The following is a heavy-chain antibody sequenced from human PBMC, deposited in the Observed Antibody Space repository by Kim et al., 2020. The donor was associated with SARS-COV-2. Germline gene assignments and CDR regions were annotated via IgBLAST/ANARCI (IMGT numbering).Heavy chain of an antibody. J-gene: IGHJ5*02. Sequence: GGSLRLSCAASGFTFSSYSMNWVRQAPGKGLEWVSSISSSSSYIYYADSVKGRFTISRDNAKNSLYLQMNSLRAEDTAVYYCASARGRGWENWFDPWGQGTLVTVSS. CDR3: ASARGRGWENWFDP. CDR2: ISSSSSYI. CDR1: GFTFSSYS. D-gene: IGHD3-10*01. V-gene: IGHV3-21*01.